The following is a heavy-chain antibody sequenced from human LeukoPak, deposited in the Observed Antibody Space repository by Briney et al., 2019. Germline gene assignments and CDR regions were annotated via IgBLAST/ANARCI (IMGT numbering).Heavy chain of an antibody. J-gene: IGHJ3*02. Sequence: GGSLRLSCAASGFTFSDYYMSWIRQAPGKGLEWVSYISSSGSTIYYADSVKGRFTISRDNAKNSLYLQMNSLRAEDTAVYYCAKEIDDSSGYYGIGAFDIWGQGTMVTVSS. CDR2: ISSSGSTI. CDR1: GFTFSDYY. V-gene: IGHV3-11*01. CDR3: AKEIDDSSGYYGIGAFDI. D-gene: IGHD3-22*01.